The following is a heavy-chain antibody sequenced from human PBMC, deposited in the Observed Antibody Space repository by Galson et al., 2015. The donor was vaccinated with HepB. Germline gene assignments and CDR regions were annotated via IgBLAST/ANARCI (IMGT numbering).Heavy chain of an antibody. CDR1: GFTFSSYA. CDR2: ISYDGSNK. V-gene: IGHV3-30-3*01. D-gene: IGHD3-22*01. CDR3: ARMNRDYYDSSGLNY. Sequence: SLRLSCAASGFTFSSYAMHWVRQAPGKGLEWVAVISYDGSNKYYADSVKGRFTISRDNSKNTLYLQMNSLRAEDTAVYYCARMNRDYYDSSGLNYWGQGTLVTVSS. J-gene: IGHJ4*02.